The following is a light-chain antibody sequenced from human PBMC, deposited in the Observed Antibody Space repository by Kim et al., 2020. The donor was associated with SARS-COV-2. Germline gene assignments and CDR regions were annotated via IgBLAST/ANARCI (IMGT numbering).Light chain of an antibody. V-gene: IGLV1-51*01. CDR2: DNS. J-gene: IGLJ1*01. CDR3: GTWDSSLSVYV. CDR1: SSNIGNNY. Sequence: QPVLTQPPSVSAAPGQKVTISCSGISSNIGNNYVSWYQQLPGAAPKLLISDNSERPSGIPDRFSGSKSATSATLDITGLHSGDEAHYYCGTWDSSLSVYVFGSGTKVTVL.